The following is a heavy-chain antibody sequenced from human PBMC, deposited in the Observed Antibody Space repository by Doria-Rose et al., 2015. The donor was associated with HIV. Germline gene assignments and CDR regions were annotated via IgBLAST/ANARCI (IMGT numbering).Heavy chain of an antibody. CDR2: IFYTGSH. V-gene: IGHV4-59*01. CDR1: GGSISHYY. Sequence: QVQLQEPGPGLVKPSETLSLTCSVSGGSISHYYWSWIRQPPGKGLEYIGDIFYTGSHNTSHSLKSRVTISIDTSKTKFSLRLSSGTAADTAVYYCARVLSGTYDYWGQGTLVTVSS. CDR3: ARVLSGTYDY. D-gene: IGHD1-26*01. J-gene: IGHJ4*02.